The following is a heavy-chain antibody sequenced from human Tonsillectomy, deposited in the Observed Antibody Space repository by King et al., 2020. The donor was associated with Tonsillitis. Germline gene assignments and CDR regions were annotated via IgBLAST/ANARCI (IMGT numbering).Heavy chain of an antibody. J-gene: IGHJ4*02. CDR1: GFTFSSYV. D-gene: IGHD3-16*01. Sequence: VQLVESGGGLVQLGGALRLSCSASGFTFSSYVMHWVRPAPGKGLEYVSAIISNGGSTYYADSVKGRFTISRYLQMSSLRAEDTAVYYCVKDWVNDWGQGTLVTVSS. CDR3: VKDWVND. CDR2: IISNGGST. V-gene: IGHV3-64D*06.